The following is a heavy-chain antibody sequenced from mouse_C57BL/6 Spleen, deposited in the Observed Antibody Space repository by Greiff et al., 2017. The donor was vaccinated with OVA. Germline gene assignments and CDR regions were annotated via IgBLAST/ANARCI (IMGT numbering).Heavy chain of an antibody. CDR3: ARSGYYGSSYNWYFDV. CDR2: IDPSDSET. Sequence: QVQLQQPGAELVRPGSSVKLSCKASGYTFTSYWMHWVKQRPIQGLEWIGNIDPSDSETHYNQKFKDKATLTVDKSSSTAYMQLSSLTSEDSAVYYWARSGYYGSSYNWYFDVWGTGTTVTVSS. CDR1: GYTFTSYW. D-gene: IGHD1-1*01. V-gene: IGHV1-52*01. J-gene: IGHJ1*03.